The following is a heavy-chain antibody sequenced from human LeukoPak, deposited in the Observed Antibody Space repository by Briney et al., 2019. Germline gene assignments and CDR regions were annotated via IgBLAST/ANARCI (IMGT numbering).Heavy chain of an antibody. D-gene: IGHD3-3*01. Sequence: PSETLSLTCTVSGGSISSSSYYWGWIRQPPGKGLEWIGSIYYSGSSYYNLSLKSRVTISVDTTKNQFSLKLSSVTAADTAVYYCARGGIFGVVKKIKNYFDYWGQGTLVTVSS. J-gene: IGHJ4*02. V-gene: IGHV4-39*01. CDR2: IYYSGSS. CDR1: GGSISSSSYY. CDR3: ARGGIFGVVKKIKNYFDY.